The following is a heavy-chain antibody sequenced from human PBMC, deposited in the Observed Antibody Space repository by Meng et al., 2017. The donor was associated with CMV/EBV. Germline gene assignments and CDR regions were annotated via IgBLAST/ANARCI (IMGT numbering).Heavy chain of an antibody. V-gene: IGHV3-53*01. CDR2: IYSGGST. Sequence: GGSLRLSCAASGFIFSNYGMTWVRQAPGKGLEWVSVIYSGGSTYYADSVKGRFTVPRDNSKNTLYLQMNSLRAEDTAVYYCARGYYGSGRDYWGQGTLVTVSS. CDR3: ARGYYGSGRDY. J-gene: IGHJ4*02. D-gene: IGHD3-10*01. CDR1: GFIFSNYG.